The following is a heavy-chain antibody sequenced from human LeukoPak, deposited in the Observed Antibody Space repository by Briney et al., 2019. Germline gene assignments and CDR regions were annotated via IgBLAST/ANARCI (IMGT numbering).Heavy chain of an antibody. Sequence: PGGSLRLSCAASGFTFSSYGMSWVRQAPGKGLEWVSVINGNGGTSYYADSVKGRFTISRDNSKNTLYLQMNSLRAEDTAIYYCAKVHRAYDYDSGSYYDSGFDYWGQGTLVTVSS. V-gene: IGHV3-23*01. CDR3: AKVHRAYDYDSGSYYDSGFDY. J-gene: IGHJ4*02. CDR2: INGNGGTS. D-gene: IGHD3-10*01. CDR1: GFTFSSYG.